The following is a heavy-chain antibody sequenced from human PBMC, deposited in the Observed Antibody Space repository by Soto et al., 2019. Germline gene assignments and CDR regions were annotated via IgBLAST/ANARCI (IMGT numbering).Heavy chain of an antibody. Sequence: QVQLVESGGGVVQPGRSLRLSCAASGFTFSSYAMHWVRQAPGKGLEWVAVISYDGSNKYYADSVKGRFTISRDNSKNKVYLQRNSLRAEDTAVYYCARDEGGVLLWYQRVCYGMDVWGQGTTVTVSS. V-gene: IGHV3-30-3*01. CDR1: GFTFSSYA. D-gene: IGHD3-10*01. CDR2: ISYDGSNK. CDR3: ARDEGGVLLWYQRVCYGMDV. J-gene: IGHJ6*02.